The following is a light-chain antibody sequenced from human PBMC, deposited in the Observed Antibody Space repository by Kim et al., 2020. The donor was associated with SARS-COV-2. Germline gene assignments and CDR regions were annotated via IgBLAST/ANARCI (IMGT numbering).Light chain of an antibody. CDR3: QQRGT. CDR1: QSVSSY. V-gene: IGKV3-11*01. Sequence: PATLSLSPGQIATLSCRSSQSVSSYLAWYQQKPGQAPRLLIYDASNRATGIPARCSGSGSGTDFTLTISSLEPEDFAVYYCQQRGTFGQGTKLEI. CDR2: DAS. J-gene: IGKJ2*01.